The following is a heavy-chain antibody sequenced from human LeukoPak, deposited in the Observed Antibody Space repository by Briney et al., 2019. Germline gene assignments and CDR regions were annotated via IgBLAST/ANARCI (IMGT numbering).Heavy chain of an antibody. J-gene: IGHJ6*03. CDR3: ARVRGSIYYYYYYMDV. V-gene: IGHV4-59*01. D-gene: IGHD3-16*01. Sequence: SETLSLTCTVSGGSISSYYWSWIRQPPGKGLEWLGYIYYSGSTNYNPSLKSRVTISVDTSKNQFSLKLSSVTAADTAVYYCARVRGSIYYYYYYMDVWGKGTTVTVSS. CDR2: IYYSGST. CDR1: GGSISSYY.